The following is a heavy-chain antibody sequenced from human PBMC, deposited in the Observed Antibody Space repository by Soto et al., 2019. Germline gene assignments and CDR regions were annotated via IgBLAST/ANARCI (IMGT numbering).Heavy chain of an antibody. J-gene: IGHJ5*02. CDR3: ARGSKLRTIFGVVIISWFDP. D-gene: IGHD3-3*01. CDR1: GGSFSGYY. V-gene: IGHV4-34*01. CDR2: INHSGST. Sequence: SATLSLTCAVYGGSFSGYYWSWIRPPPGKGLEWIGEINHSGSTNYNPSLKSRVTISVDTSKNQFSLKLSSVTAADTAVYYCARGSKLRTIFGVVIISWFDPWGQGTLVTVSS.